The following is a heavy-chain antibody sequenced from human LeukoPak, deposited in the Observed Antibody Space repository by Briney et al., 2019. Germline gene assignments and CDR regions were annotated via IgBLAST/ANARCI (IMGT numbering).Heavy chain of an antibody. V-gene: IGHV4-34*01. J-gene: IGHJ4*02. CDR1: GGSFSGYY. CDR3: AREKWEFDY. D-gene: IGHD1-26*01. Sequence: PSETLSLTCAVYGGSFSGYYWSWIRQPPGKGLEWIGEINHSGSTNYNPSLKSRVTISVDTSKNQFSLKLSSVTAADTAVYYCAREKWEFDYWGQGTPVTVSS. CDR2: INHSGST.